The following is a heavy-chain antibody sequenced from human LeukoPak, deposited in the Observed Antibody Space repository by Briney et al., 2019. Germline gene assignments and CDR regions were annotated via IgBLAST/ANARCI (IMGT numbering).Heavy chain of an antibody. CDR3: VKDRPCETCMPMDA. CDR1: GFRFTDYS. CDR2: LGRSGEYK. Sequence: GGSLRLSCAASGFRFTDYSMSWVSQAPGKGLEWVAGLGRSGEYKYYADSVKGRFTISRDNSKDTVSLQMNSLRAEDSAIHFCVKDRPCETCMPMDAWGQGTTVTVSS. D-gene: IGHD2-2*01. J-gene: IGHJ6*02. V-gene: IGHV3-23*01.